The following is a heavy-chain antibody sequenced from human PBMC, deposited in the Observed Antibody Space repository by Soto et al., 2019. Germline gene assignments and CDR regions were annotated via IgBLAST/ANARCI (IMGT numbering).Heavy chain of an antibody. J-gene: IGHJ6*02. D-gene: IGHD1-26*01. CDR1: GYSFTTYS. V-gene: IGHV1-46*01. CDR2: INPSGGSR. Sequence: QVQLVQSGAEVKKPGASVKLSCTASGYSFTTYSIHWVRQAPGQGLEWMGIINPSGGSRTYAQRFQGRLTMTRDTSASSVYMEVSSLRSDDTAVYYCARAGETSGPEYYPFDVWGQGTTVTVSS. CDR3: ARAGETSGPEYYPFDV.